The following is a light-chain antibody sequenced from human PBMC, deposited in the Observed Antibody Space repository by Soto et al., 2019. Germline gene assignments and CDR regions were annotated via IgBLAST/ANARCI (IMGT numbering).Light chain of an antibody. CDR2: DVS. J-gene: IGLJ1*01. Sequence: QSALTQPASVSGSPGQSITISCTGTSSDVGIYNYVSWYQQHPDKVPKLMIYDVSNRPSGVSNRFSGSKSGNTASLTISGLKAEDEADYYCSSYTSSTTLAFGTGTKVTVL. V-gene: IGLV2-14*01. CDR3: SSYTSSTTLA. CDR1: SSDVGIYNY.